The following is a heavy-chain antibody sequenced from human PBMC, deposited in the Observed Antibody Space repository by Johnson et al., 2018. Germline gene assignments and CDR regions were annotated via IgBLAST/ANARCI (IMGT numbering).Heavy chain of an antibody. CDR3: AKEYGNYVYYYGMDV. Sequence: VQLVQSGGGLVQPGGSLRLSCAASGFTFSSYAMNWVRQAPGKGLEWVSAISASGGTTYYADSVKGRFTISRDNSKNTLYLQMNSLRAEETAVYYCAKEYGNYVYYYGMDVWGQGTTVTVSS. CDR2: ISASGGTT. J-gene: IGHJ6*02. CDR1: GFTFSSYA. V-gene: IGHV3-23*04. D-gene: IGHD1-7*01.